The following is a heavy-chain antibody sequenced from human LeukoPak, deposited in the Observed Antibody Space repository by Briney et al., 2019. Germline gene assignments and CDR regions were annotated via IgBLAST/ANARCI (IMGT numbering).Heavy chain of an antibody. D-gene: IGHD6-6*01. CDR3: ARGGKSARPDY. V-gene: IGHV3-30*04. CDR2: ISYDGSNK. J-gene: IGHJ4*02. Sequence: GGSLRLSCAASGFTFSSYAMHWVRQAPGKGLEWVAVISYDGSNKYYADSVKGRFTISRDNSKNTLYLQMNSLRAEDTAVYYCARGGKSARPDYWGQGTLVTVSS. CDR1: GFTFSSYA.